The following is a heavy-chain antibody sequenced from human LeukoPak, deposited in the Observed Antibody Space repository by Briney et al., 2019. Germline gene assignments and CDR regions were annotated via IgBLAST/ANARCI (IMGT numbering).Heavy chain of an antibody. J-gene: IGHJ4*02. CDR3: ARGRYCSSTSCYRWDY. V-gene: IGHV4-34*01. CDR1: GGSFSGYY. CDR2: TNHSGST. D-gene: IGHD2-2*01. Sequence: SETLSLTCAVYGGSFSGYYWSWIRQPPGKGLEWIGETNHSGSTNYNPSLKSRVTISVDTSKNQFSLKLSSVTAADTAVYYCARGRYCSSTSCYRWDYWGQGTLVTVSS.